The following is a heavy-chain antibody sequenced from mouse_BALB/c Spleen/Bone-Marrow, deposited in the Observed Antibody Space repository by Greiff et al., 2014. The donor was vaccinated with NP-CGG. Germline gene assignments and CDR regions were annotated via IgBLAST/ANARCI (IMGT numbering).Heavy chain of an antibody. Sequence: DVQLVESGAELVRPGASVKLSCTASGFNIKDTYMHWVRQRPEQGLEWIGRIDPANGNTKYDPKFQGKATITADTSSNTAYLQLSSLTSEDTAVYYCAGASYYAMDYWGQGTSVTVSS. V-gene: IGHV14-3*02. J-gene: IGHJ4*01. CDR3: AGASYYAMDY. CDR1: GFNIKDTY. CDR2: IDPANGNT.